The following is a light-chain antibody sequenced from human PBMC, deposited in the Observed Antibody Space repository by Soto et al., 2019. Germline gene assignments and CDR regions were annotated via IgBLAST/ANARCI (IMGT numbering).Light chain of an antibody. CDR3: YSYAGRSNWV. V-gene: IGLV2-23*01. J-gene: IGLJ3*02. CDR2: EGS. Sequence: QSVLTQPASVSGSPGQSITISCTGSSSDVGSYNLVSWYQQHPGKAPKLMIYEGSKRPSGVSNRFSGSKSGNTASLTISGLQAEDEGDYYCYSYAGRSNWVFGRGTKLTVL. CDR1: SSDVGSYNL.